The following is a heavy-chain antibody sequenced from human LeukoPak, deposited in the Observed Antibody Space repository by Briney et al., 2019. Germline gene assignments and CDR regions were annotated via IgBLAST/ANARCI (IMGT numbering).Heavy chain of an antibody. D-gene: IGHD4-17*01. CDR2: ISWNSGSI. CDR1: GFTFDDYA. Sequence: PGRSLRLSCAASGFTFDDYAMPWVRHAPGKGLEWVSGISWNSGSIGYADSVKGRFTISRDNAKNSLYLQMNSLRAEDTALYYCAKDISYGDLRTFDYWGQGTLVTVSS. V-gene: IGHV3-9*01. J-gene: IGHJ4*02. CDR3: AKDISYGDLRTFDY.